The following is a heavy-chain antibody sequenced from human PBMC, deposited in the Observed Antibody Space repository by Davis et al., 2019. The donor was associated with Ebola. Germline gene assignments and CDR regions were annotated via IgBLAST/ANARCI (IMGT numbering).Heavy chain of an antibody. CDR1: GFILSSHA. Sequence: GESLKIPCAASGFILSSHAMSWVRQAPGKGLEWVSSISVRSITYHADSVKGRFTISRDNSKNTLYLQMNSLRAEDTAVYYCTKVHPPTTVTTGWFDPWGQGTLVTVSS. J-gene: IGHJ5*02. CDR3: TKVHPPTTVTTGWFDP. D-gene: IGHD4-17*01. V-gene: IGHV3-23*01. CDR2: ISVRSIT.